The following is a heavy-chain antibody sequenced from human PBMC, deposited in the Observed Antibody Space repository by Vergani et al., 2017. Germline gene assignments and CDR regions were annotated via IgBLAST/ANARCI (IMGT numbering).Heavy chain of an antibody. CDR1: GASVNSYY. D-gene: IGHD3-10*01. V-gene: IGHV4-59*02. CDR3: ARSRIYYGAGSPDC. J-gene: IGHJ4*02. CDR2: VSFRGVT. Sequence: QVKLQESGPGLVKPSDPLSLTCTVSGASVNSYYWSWIRQPPGKGLEWMGYVSFRGVTLSDPSVKGRMTISLNTSSNQFSLYLTSVTAADTAVYYCARSRIYYGAGSPDCWVQGALVTVCS.